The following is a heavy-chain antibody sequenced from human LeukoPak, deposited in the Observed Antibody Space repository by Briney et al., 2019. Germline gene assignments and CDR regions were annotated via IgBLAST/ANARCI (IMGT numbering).Heavy chain of an antibody. Sequence: PSETLSLTCTVSGGSISSSSYYWVWIRQPPGKGLEWIGSIYNSGSTYYDPSLKSRLTISLDTSKNQFSLKLYSVAAADTAVYYCAGGTYSYGLNYWGQGILVTVSS. CDR3: AGGTYSYGLNY. CDR2: IYNSGST. CDR1: GGSISSSSYY. V-gene: IGHV4-39*01. D-gene: IGHD5-18*01. J-gene: IGHJ4*02.